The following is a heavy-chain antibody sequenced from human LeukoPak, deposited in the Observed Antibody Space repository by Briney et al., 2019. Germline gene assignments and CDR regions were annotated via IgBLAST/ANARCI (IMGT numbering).Heavy chain of an antibody. CDR2: IKSKTDGGTT. J-gene: IGHJ4*02. CDR1: GLTSTNAW. V-gene: IGHV3-15*01. D-gene: IGHD2-15*01. CDR3: TTSLTSGAYIDY. Sequence: GGSLRLSCAASGLTSTNAWMTWVRQAPGKGLEWVGRIKSKTDGGTTDYAAPVKGRFTISRDDSKNALYLQMNSLKIEDTAVYYCTTSLTSGAYIDYWGQGTLVTVSS.